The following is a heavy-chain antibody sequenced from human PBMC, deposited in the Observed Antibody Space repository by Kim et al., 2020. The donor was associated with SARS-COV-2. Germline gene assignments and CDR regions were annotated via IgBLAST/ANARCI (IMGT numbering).Heavy chain of an antibody. Sequence: ASVKVSCKASGYTFTGYYMHWVRQAPGQGLEWMGRINPNSGGTNYAQKFQGRVTMTRDTSISTAYMELSRLRSDDTAVYYCARVRPRGEVRALHLGDTLNYGMDVWGQGTTVTVSS. CDR2: INPNSGGT. V-gene: IGHV1-2*06. J-gene: IGHJ6*02. CDR1: GYTFTGYY. CDR3: ARVRPRGEVRALHLGDTLNYGMDV. D-gene: IGHD3-10*01.